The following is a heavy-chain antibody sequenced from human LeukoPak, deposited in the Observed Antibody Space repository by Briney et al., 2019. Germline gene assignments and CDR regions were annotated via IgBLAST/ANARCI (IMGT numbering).Heavy chain of an antibody. Sequence: GGSLRLSCAASGFIFSSYSMNWVRQAPGKGLEWVSSISSSSSYIYYADSVKGRFTISRDNAKNSLYLQMNSLRAEDTAVYYCARVVAVAGGDYWGQGTLVTVSS. CDR1: GFIFSSYS. CDR3: ARVVAVAGGDY. CDR2: ISSSSSYI. V-gene: IGHV3-21*01. J-gene: IGHJ4*02. D-gene: IGHD6-19*01.